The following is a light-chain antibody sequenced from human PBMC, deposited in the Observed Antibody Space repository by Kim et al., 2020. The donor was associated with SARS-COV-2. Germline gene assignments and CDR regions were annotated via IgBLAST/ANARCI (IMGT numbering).Light chain of an antibody. CDR3: QQRSKWPIT. Sequence: EIVLTQSPATLSLSPGESATLSCRASQSVSSYLAWYQQKPGQAPRLLIYDASNRATGIPARFSGSGSGTDFTLTISSLEPEDFAVYYCQQRSKWPITFGQGTRLEIK. CDR2: DAS. V-gene: IGKV3-11*01. J-gene: IGKJ5*01. CDR1: QSVSSY.